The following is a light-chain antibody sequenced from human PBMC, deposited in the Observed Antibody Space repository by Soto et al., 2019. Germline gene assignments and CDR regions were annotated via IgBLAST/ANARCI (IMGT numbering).Light chain of an antibody. Sequence: DIVMTQSPLSLPVTPGEPASISCRSSQSLLNRNGQNCLDWYLQKPGQSPQLLIHMGFIRDSGVRDRFSGSGSGTYFTLTISRVEAEDVGVYYCIQALESPPNFGGGTKVEIK. CDR2: MGF. J-gene: IGKJ4*01. V-gene: IGKV2-28*01. CDR1: QSLLNRNGQNC. CDR3: IQALESPPN.